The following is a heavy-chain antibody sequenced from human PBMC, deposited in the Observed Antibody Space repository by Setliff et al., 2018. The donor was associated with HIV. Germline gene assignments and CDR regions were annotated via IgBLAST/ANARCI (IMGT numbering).Heavy chain of an antibody. CDR3: ARQPTDTSGYNNWFDS. Sequence: GESLKISCKGSGYSFTNHWIGWVRQMPGKGLEWMGIIYPGDYDTIYSPSFQGQVTISADKSISTAYLQWSSLKASDTAMYYCARQPTDTSGYNNWFDSWGQGTLVTVSS. CDR2: IYPGDYDT. V-gene: IGHV5-51*01. CDR1: GYSFTNHW. D-gene: IGHD3-3*01. J-gene: IGHJ5*01.